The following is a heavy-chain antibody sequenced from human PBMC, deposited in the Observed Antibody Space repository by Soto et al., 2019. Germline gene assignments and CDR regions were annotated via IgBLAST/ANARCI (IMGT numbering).Heavy chain of an antibody. D-gene: IGHD3-3*01. V-gene: IGHV2-5*01. Sequence: SGPTLVNPTQTLTLTCTFSGFSLSTSGVGVGWIRQPPGKALEWLALIYWNDDKRYSPSLKSRLTITKDTSKDQVVLTMTNMDPVDTATYYCAHGGGSTIFAPPSWFDPWGQGTLVTVSS. CDR2: IYWNDDK. J-gene: IGHJ5*02. CDR1: GFSLSTSGVG. CDR3: AHGGGSTIFAPPSWFDP.